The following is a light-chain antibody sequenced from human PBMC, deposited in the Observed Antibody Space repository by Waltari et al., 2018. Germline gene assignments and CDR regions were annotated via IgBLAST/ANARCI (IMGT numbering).Light chain of an antibody. V-gene: IGKV3-11*01. CDR3: QQRSVWPPT. Sequence: ELELTQSPATLSLSPGEGANHSCRVSQSVGRSLAWIQQKPGQAPRLVIYDASFRATGIPSRFSGSGSGTDFTLTISSLEAEDIAIYYCQQRSVWPPTFGRGTKLEIK. J-gene: IGKJ2*01. CDR1: QSVGRS. CDR2: DAS.